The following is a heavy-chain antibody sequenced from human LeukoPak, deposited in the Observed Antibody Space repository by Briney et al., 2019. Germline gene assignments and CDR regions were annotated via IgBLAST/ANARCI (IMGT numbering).Heavy chain of an antibody. J-gene: IGHJ4*02. D-gene: IGHD7-27*01. Sequence: GGSLRLSCAASGFTFRSYAMSWVRQAPGKGLEWVSGLNWNGDNTGYADSVKGRFTISRDNAKHSLYLQVNSLRAEDTAFYYCARVWAWGSGNYFDYWGQGTLVTVSS. CDR3: ARVWAWGSGNYFDY. CDR2: LNWNGDNT. CDR1: GFTFRSYA. V-gene: IGHV3-20*04.